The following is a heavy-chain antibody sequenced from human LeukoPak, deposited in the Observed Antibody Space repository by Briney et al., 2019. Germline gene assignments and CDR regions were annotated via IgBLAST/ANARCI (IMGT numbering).Heavy chain of an antibody. Sequence: PGESLKISCKGSGYSFTDYWIGWVRQTPGKGLEWLGVIYPADSDTGYNPSFQGQVTISVDKSISTAYLQWSSLRASDTAIYYCGRQDTSGYYFYYWGQGTLVTVSS. D-gene: IGHD3-22*01. CDR1: GYSFTDYW. CDR3: GRQDTSGYYFYY. CDR2: IYPADSDT. J-gene: IGHJ4*02. V-gene: IGHV5-51*01.